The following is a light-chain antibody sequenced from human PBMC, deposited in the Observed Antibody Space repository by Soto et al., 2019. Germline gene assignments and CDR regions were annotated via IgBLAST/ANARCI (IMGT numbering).Light chain of an antibody. J-gene: IGKJ2*02. CDR2: GAS. Sequence: EIGLTQAPGTLSLSPGERATLSCRASQSVNSSYLAWYKQKPGQAPRLLSYGASSRATGIPDRFSGSGSVTDFTLSISILEPEDFAVYYCQQYASSPPSTFGMGTKLEIK. V-gene: IGKV3-20*01. CDR3: QQYASSPPST. CDR1: QSVNSSY.